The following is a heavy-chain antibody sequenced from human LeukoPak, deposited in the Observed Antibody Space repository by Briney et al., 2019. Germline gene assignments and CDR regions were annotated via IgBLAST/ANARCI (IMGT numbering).Heavy chain of an antibody. CDR3: ARETYCGGDCYSELWFDP. CDR2: IFPILGIA. Sequence: SVKVSCKASGGTFSSYAISWVRLAPGQGLEWTGRIFPILGIANYAQKFQGRVTITADKSTSTAYMELSSLRSEDTAVYYCARETYCGGDCYSELWFDPWGQGTLVTVSS. J-gene: IGHJ5*02. D-gene: IGHD2-21*02. CDR1: GGTFSSYA. V-gene: IGHV1-69*04.